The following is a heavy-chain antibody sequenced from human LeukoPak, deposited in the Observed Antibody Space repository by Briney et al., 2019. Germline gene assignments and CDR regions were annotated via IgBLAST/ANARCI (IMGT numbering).Heavy chain of an antibody. CDR3: AAGTGKTDFDY. CDR1: GFTFSSYA. V-gene: IGHV3-30-3*01. J-gene: IGHJ4*02. CDR2: ISYDGSNK. D-gene: IGHD1/OR15-1a*01. Sequence: GGSLRLSCAASGFTFSSYAMHWVRQAPGKGLEWVAVISYDGSNKYYADSVKGRFTISRDNSKNTLYLQMNSLKTEDTAVYYCAAGTGKTDFDYWGQGALVTVSS.